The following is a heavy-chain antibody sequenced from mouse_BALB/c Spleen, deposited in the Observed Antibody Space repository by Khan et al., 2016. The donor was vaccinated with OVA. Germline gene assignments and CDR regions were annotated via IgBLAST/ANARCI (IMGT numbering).Heavy chain of an antibody. CDR3: ARGYDFFAY. CDR2: VNPNTGGS. CDR1: GYSFTLYY. V-gene: IGHV1-26*01. D-gene: IGHD2-14*01. Sequence: EVQLQESGPDLVKPGASVKISCKASGYSFTLYYMTWVKQSPGKSLEWIGRVNPNTGGSDYNQEFKGKAILTVDKSSNTAYMELHSLTSEDSAVYYCARGYDFFAYWGKGTLVTVSA. J-gene: IGHJ3*01.